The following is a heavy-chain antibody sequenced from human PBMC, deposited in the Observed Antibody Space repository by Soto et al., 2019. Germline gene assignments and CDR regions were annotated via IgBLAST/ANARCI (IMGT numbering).Heavy chain of an antibody. J-gene: IGHJ6*02. V-gene: IGHV3-23*01. CDR1: GFTFSSYA. CDR3: EKGPYTNYDVDGMDG. Sequence: PGGSLRLSCAASGFTFSSYAMSWVRQAPGKGMEWVSAISGSGGSTYYADSVKGRFTISRDNSKNTLYLQMNSLRAEDTAVYYCEKGPYTNYDVDGMDGWGQGTTVTVSS. CDR2: ISGSGGST. D-gene: IGHD4-4*01.